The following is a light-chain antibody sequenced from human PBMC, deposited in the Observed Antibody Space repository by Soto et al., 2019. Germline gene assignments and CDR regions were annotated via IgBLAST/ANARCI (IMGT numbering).Light chain of an antibody. J-gene: IGKJ1*01. V-gene: IGKV3-20*01. Sequence: EIVLTQPPGTLSLSPGERATLSCRASQSLSNRYLAWYQQKPGQAPRLLISGASSRATGIPDRFSGSGSGTEFTLTISSLQPDDSATYYCQPYNSYSRTFGQGTKVDIK. CDR2: GAS. CDR3: QPYNSYSRT. CDR1: QSLSNRY.